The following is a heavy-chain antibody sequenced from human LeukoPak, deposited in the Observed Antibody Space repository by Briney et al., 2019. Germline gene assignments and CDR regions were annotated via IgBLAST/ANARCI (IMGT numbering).Heavy chain of an antibody. CDR1: GGTFSSYA. CDR3: ARDPHSISSSSIPLDY. J-gene: IGHJ4*02. CDR2: IIPILGIA. Sequence: SVKVSCKASGGTFSSYAISWVRQAPGQGLEWMGRIIPILGIANYAQKFQGRVTITADKSTSTAYMELSSLRSEDTAVYYCARDPHSISSSSIPLDYWGQGTLVTVSS. V-gene: IGHV1-69*04. D-gene: IGHD6-13*01.